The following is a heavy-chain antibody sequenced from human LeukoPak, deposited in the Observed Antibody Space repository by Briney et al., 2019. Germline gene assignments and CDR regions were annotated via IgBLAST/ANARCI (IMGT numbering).Heavy chain of an antibody. CDR3: ARRERCCSGWYEDH. Sequence: ASVKVSCKAVGYISSSYGISWVRQAPGQGLEWMGWISGYTGDTNYAQNLHDRLTMSTDTSTSTAYMEPTSLSSYHTAVYYCARRERCCSGWYEDHWGQGTLVTVSS. CDR2: ISGYTGDT. CDR1: GYISSSYG. V-gene: IGHV1-18*01. J-gene: IGHJ4*02. D-gene: IGHD6-19*01.